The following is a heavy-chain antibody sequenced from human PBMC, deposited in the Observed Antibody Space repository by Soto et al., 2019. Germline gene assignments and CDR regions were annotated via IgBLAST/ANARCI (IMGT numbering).Heavy chain of an antibody. V-gene: IGHV4-59*01. Sequence: WETLSLTCTVSGGSISSYYWSWIRQPPGKGLEWIGYIYYSGSTNYNPSLKSRVTISVDTSKNQFSLKLSSVTAADTAVYYCARDSPHATYYDFWSGYSSGMDVWGQGTTVTVSS. J-gene: IGHJ6*02. CDR3: ARDSPHATYYDFWSGYSSGMDV. CDR2: IYYSGST. CDR1: GGSISSYY. D-gene: IGHD3-3*01.